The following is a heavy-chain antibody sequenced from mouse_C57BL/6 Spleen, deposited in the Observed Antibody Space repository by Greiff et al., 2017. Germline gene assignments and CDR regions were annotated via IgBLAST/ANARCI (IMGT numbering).Heavy chain of an antibody. CDR1: GYTFTDYY. Sequence: VQLQQSGAELVRPGASVKLSCKASGYTFTDYYINWVKQRPGQGLEWIARIYPGSGNTYYNEKFKGKATLTAEKSSSTAYMQLSSLTSEDSAVYFCARDGDYGYAMDYWGQGTSVTVSS. J-gene: IGHJ4*01. CDR2: IYPGSGNT. V-gene: IGHV1-76*01. D-gene: IGHD2-2*01. CDR3: ARDGDYGYAMDY.